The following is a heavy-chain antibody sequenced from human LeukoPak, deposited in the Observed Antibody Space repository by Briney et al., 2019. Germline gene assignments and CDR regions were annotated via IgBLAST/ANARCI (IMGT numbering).Heavy chain of an antibody. CDR1: GGSISCGGYD. CDR2: FYHSRST. V-gene: IGHV4-30-2*01. CDR3: ARELAAAGKWFDT. D-gene: IGHD6-13*01. Sequence: SETLSLTCSVSGGSISCGGYDWSWIPQPPGKGLDWIGYFYHSRSTYYHPSLKSRVTISVDRSKNQFSLKLSSVTAAATAVYYCARELAAAGKWFDTWGQGTLVTVSS. J-gene: IGHJ5*02.